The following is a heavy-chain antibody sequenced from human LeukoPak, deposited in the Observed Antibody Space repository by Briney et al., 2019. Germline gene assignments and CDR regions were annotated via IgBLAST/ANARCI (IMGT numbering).Heavy chain of an antibody. CDR1: GGSFSGYY. CDR2: INHSGST. Sequence: SETLSLTCAVYGGSFSGYYWSWIRQPPGKGLEWIGEINHSGSTNYNPSLKSRVTISVDTSQNQFSLKLSSVPAADTAVYYCARSGYSYGYPGWFDPWGQGTLVTVSS. CDR3: ARSGYSYGYPGWFDP. J-gene: IGHJ5*02. D-gene: IGHD5-18*01. V-gene: IGHV4-34*01.